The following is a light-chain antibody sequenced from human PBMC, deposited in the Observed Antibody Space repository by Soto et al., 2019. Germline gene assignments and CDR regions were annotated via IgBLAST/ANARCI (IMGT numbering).Light chain of an antibody. V-gene: IGKV3-20*01. Sequence: VSTQSPGVLSLSPGERAILSCRASQSVRSSYLAWHQQKPGQAPRLHIDGASGSATGIPYRGSGSGSGTNFTLTIIRLEPEDVSVYYCQSNCSSRTFGHGTKGDIK. J-gene: IGKJ1*01. CDR1: QSVRSSY. CDR3: QSNCSSRT. CDR2: GAS.